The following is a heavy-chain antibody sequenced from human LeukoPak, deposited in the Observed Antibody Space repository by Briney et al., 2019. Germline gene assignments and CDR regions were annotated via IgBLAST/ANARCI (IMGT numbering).Heavy chain of an antibody. J-gene: IGHJ4*02. D-gene: IGHD6-13*01. CDR1: GFTFSRNS. V-gene: IGHV3-48*01. CDR3: ASTYSSTWSYINFDY. Sequence: GGSLRLSCAASGFTFSRNSMNWVRQAPGKGLGWVSYISSSSSTIYYADSVKGRFTISRDNAKNSLYLQMNSLRAEDTAVYYCASTYSSTWSYINFDYWGQGTLVTVSS. CDR2: ISSSSSTI.